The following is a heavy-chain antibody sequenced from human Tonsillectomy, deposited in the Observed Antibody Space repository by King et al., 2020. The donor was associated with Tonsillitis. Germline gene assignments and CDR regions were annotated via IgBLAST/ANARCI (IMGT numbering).Heavy chain of an antibody. CDR2: IYYSGTT. D-gene: IGHD6-25*01. V-gene: IGHV4-39*01. CDR3: ARQNLEQRLRGYFQN. CDR1: GGSISSSNYY. Sequence: QLQESGPGLVKPSETLSLTCTVSGGSISSSNYYWGWIRQPPGKGLEWIGTIYYSGTTSYNPSLKSRVTISVYTSKNQFSLKLSSVTAADTAVYYCARQNLEQRLRGYFQNWGQGTLVTVSS. J-gene: IGHJ1*01.